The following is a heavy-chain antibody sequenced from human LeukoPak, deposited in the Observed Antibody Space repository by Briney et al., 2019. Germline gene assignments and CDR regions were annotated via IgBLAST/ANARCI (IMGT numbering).Heavy chain of an antibody. CDR1: GFTFSAYW. CDR2: IIEGGDVK. V-gene: IGHV3-7*01. J-gene: IGHJ4*02. CDR3: AKEGRYGDYFDY. Sequence: GGSLRLSCAASGFTFSAYWMTWVRQAPGKGLAWVANIIEGGDVKYYVDSVKGRFTISRDNSNRTVYLQMNSLRAEDTAVYYCAKEGRYGDYFDYWGQGTLVTVSS. D-gene: IGHD4/OR15-4a*01.